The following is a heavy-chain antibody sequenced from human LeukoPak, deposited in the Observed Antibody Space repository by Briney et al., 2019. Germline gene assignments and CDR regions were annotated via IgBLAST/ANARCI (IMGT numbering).Heavy chain of an antibody. CDR3: ARGKWELLVDY. V-gene: IGHV4-30-4*01. CDR2: IYYSGST. D-gene: IGHD1-26*01. CDR1: GGSISSGDYY. J-gene: IGHJ4*02. Sequence: SETLSLTCTVSGGSISSGDYYWSWIRQSPGKGLEWIGYIYYSGSTYYNPSLKSRVTISVDTSKNQFSLKLSSVTAADTAVYYCARGKWELLVDYWGQGTLVTVSS.